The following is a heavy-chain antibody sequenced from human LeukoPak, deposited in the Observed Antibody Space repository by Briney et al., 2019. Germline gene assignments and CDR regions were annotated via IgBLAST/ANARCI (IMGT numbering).Heavy chain of an antibody. Sequence: SVKVSCKASGGTFSSYAISWVRQAPGQGLEWMGGIIPIFGTANYAQKFQGRVTITADESTSTAYMELSSLRSEDTAVYYCARGQSIVVVPAAYYYYYYMDVWGKGTTVTVSS. D-gene: IGHD2-2*01. CDR1: GGTFSSYA. J-gene: IGHJ6*03. CDR2: IIPIFGTA. CDR3: ARGQSIVVVPAAYYYYYYMDV. V-gene: IGHV1-69*13.